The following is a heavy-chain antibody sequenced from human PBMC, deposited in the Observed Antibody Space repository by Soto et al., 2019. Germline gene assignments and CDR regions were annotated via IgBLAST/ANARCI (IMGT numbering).Heavy chain of an antibody. CDR1: GFSLSTTDVG. D-gene: IGHD3-3*01. V-gene: IGHV2-5*02. CDR3: AHRLKYLTNLETGWFDP. Sequence: QITLKESGSTLVKPTQTLTLTCTFSGFSLSTTDVGVGWIRRPPGKALEYLALIYWDNDKRYSPSLKTRLTITKDTSRNQVILTNTNMYPVDTATYYCAHRLKYLTNLETGWFDPWGQGILVTVSS. J-gene: IGHJ5*02. CDR2: IYWDNDK.